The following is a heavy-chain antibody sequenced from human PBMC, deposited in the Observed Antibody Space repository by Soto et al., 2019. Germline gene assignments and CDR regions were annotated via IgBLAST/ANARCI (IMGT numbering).Heavy chain of an antibody. D-gene: IGHD3-3*01. CDR1: GGTFSSYA. J-gene: IGHJ6*02. CDR2: IIPIFGTA. Sequence: ASVKVSCKASGGTFSSYAISWVRQAPGRGLEWMGGIIPIFGTANYAQKFQGRVTITADKSTSTAYMELSSLRSEDTAVYYCARGGLYDFWSGYSPGAYYYYGMDVWGQGTTVTVSS. V-gene: IGHV1-69*06. CDR3: ARGGLYDFWSGYSPGAYYYYGMDV.